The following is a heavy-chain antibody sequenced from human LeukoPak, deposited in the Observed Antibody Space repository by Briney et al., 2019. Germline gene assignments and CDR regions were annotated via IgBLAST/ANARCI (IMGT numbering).Heavy chain of an antibody. CDR3: ATNDGSGNTDHYFDY. CDR2: VWSDGTER. Sequence: PGGSLRLSCAASGFTFTGYAMHWVRQAPGKGLEWVTVVWSDGTERYYADSVKGRFTVSRDNSKSTLFLQMNSLTAEDTAVYYCATNDGSGNTDHYFDYWVQGTLVTVSS. J-gene: IGHJ4*02. D-gene: IGHD3-10*01. V-gene: IGHV3-33*01. CDR1: GFTFTGYA.